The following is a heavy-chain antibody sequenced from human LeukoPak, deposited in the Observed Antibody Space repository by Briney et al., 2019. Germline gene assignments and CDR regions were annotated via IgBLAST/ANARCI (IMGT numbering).Heavy chain of an antibody. V-gene: IGHV1-69*06. D-gene: IGHD6-13*01. J-gene: IGHJ4*02. Sequence: GASVKVSCKASGGTFSSYAISWVRQAPGQGLEWMGGIIPIFGTANYAQKFQGRVTITADKSTSTAYMELSSLRSEDTAVYYCARYAGGSWQQLVLYYFDYWGQGTLVTVSS. CDR1: GGTFSSYA. CDR3: ARYAGGSWQQLVLYYFDY. CDR2: IIPIFGTA.